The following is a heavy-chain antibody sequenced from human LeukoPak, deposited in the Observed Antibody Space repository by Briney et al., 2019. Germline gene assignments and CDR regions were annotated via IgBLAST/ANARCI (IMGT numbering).Heavy chain of an antibody. Sequence: GGSLRLSCAASRFTFSTYWMHWVRQAPGKGLVWVSRINSDGSSTGYADSVKGRFTISRDNAKNSLYLQMNSLRAEDTAVYYCARDGECVDDISGNYDYWGQGTLVTVSS. D-gene: IGHD3-22*01. CDR2: INSDGSST. CDR3: ARDGECVDDISGNYDY. J-gene: IGHJ4*02. CDR1: RFTFSTYW. V-gene: IGHV3-74*01.